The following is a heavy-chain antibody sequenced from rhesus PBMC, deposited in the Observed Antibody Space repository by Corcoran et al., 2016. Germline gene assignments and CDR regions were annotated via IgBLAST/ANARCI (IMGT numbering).Heavy chain of an antibody. CDR3: ARGIVWLDY. Sequence: EVQLVQSGAEVKRPGESLKISCKTSGYSFTRYWIGWGRQMPGKGLEWMGAIDPSDSDTRYSPSFQGQVTISADKSISTTYLQWSSLKASDSATYYCARGIVWLDYWGQGVLVTVSS. CDR2: IDPSDSDT. J-gene: IGHJ4*01. V-gene: IGHV5-2*01. D-gene: IGHD2-21*01. CDR1: GYSFTRYW.